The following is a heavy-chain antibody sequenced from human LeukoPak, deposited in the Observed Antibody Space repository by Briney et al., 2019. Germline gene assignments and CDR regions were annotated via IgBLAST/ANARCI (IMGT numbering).Heavy chain of an antibody. CDR3: ARDSPYYYDSSGYSPGFDY. J-gene: IGHJ4*02. D-gene: IGHD3-22*01. V-gene: IGHV4-39*07. Sequence: SETLSLTCTVSGGSISSSSYYWGWIRQPPGKGLEWIGSIYYSGSTYYNPSLRSRVTISVDTSKNQFSLKLSSVTAADTAVYYCARDSPYYYDSSGYSPGFDYWGQGTLVTVSS. CDR1: GGSISSSSYY. CDR2: IYYSGST.